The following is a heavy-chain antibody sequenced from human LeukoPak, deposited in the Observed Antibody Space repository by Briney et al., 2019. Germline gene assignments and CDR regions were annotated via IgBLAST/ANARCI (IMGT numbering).Heavy chain of an antibody. J-gene: IGHJ4*02. CDR3: TRGRDWNYAHFDY. V-gene: IGHV1-69*05. D-gene: IGHD1-7*01. CDR1: GGTFSSYA. Sequence: SVKVSCKASGGTFSSYAISWVRQAPGQGLEWMGGIIPIFGTANYAQKFQGRVTITTDESTSTAYMELSSLRSEDTAVYYCTRGRDWNYAHFDYWGQGTLVTVSS. CDR2: IIPIFGTA.